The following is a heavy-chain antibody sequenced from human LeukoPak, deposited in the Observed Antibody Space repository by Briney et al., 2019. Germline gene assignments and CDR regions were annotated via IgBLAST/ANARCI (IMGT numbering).Heavy chain of an antibody. J-gene: IGHJ6*02. V-gene: IGHV1-18*01. CDR1: GYTFTSDG. Sequence: GASVKVSCTTSGYTFTSDGISWVRQAPGQGLEWMGWIGTYKGNTNYAQMFQGRVTMTTDTSTSTAYMELKNLRSDDTAVYYRARTPGMVVVKTFYCMDVWGQGTTVTVSS. CDR2: IGTYKGNT. D-gene: IGHD3-22*01. CDR3: ARTPGMVVVKTFYCMDV.